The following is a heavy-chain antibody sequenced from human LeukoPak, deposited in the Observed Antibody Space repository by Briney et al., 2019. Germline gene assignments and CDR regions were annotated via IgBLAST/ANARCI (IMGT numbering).Heavy chain of an antibody. Sequence: PGGSLRLSCAASGFTFSNAWMSWARQAPGKGLEWVSSISSSRSYIYYADSVKGRFTISRDNAKNSLYLQMNSLRAEDTAVYYCARECDCYSFDYWGQGTLVTVSS. CDR3: ARECDCYSFDY. J-gene: IGHJ4*02. V-gene: IGHV3-21*01. CDR2: ISSSRSYI. CDR1: GFTFSNAW. D-gene: IGHD2-21*02.